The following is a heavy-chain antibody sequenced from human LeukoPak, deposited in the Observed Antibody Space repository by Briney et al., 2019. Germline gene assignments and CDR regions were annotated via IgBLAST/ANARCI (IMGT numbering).Heavy chain of an antibody. D-gene: IGHD3-3*01. CDR3: ARVFRPIFPPGGNWFDP. CDR2: INPNSGGT. Sequence: ASVKVSCKAAGYTFTGYYMFWVRQAPGQGLEWMGRINPNSGGTNYAQKFQGRVTMTRDTSISTAYMELSRLRSDDTAVYYCARVFRPIFPPGGNWFDPWGQGTLVTVSS. V-gene: IGHV1-2*06. J-gene: IGHJ5*02. CDR1: GYTFTGYY.